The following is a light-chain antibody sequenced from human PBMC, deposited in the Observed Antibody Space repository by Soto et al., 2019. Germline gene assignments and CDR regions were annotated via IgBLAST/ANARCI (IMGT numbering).Light chain of an antibody. J-gene: IGKJ1*01. CDR3: QQYDAWPT. Sequence: EIVMTQSPATLSVTPGEGATLSCRASQNITTNLAWYQAKPGQAPRLLIYDASNRAVGIPARFSGGGSGTEFTLIISSLQSEDFAVYYCQQYDAWPTFGQGTKVDIK. V-gene: IGKV3-15*01. CDR1: QNITTN. CDR2: DAS.